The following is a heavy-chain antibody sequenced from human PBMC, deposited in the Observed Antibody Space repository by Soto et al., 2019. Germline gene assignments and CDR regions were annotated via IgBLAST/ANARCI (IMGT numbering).Heavy chain of an antibody. V-gene: IGHV3-30-3*01. Sequence: GGSLRLSCAASGFTFSSYAMHWVRQAPGKGLEWVAVISYDGSNKYYADSVKGRFTISRDNSKNTLYLQMNSLRAEDTAVYYCAREEYSSGWIFDYWGQGTLVTVSS. CDR3: AREEYSSGWIFDY. D-gene: IGHD6-19*01. CDR2: ISYDGSNK. J-gene: IGHJ4*02. CDR1: GFTFSSYA.